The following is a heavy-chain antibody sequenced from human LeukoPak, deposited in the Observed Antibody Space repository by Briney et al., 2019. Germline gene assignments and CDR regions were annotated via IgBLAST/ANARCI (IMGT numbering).Heavy chain of an antibody. J-gene: IGHJ4*02. V-gene: IGHV4-59*01. Sequence: SETLSLTCAVSGGSISSYYWSWIRQPPGKGLEWIGYIYYSGSTNYNPSLKSRVTISVDTSKNQFSLKLSSVTAADTAVYYCARVSDDSSGYYHYWGQGTLVTVSS. CDR3: ARVSDDSSGYYHY. CDR2: IYYSGST. CDR1: GGSISSYY. D-gene: IGHD3-22*01.